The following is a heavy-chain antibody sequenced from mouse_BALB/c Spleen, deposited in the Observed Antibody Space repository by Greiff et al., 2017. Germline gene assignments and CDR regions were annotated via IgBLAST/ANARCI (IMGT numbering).Heavy chain of an antibody. CDR3: ARLSTVVATERYFDY. CDR2: ISNGGGST. Sequence: EVKLVESGGGLVQPGGSLKLSCAASGFTFSSYTMSWVRQTPEKRLEWVAYISNGGGSTYYPDTVKGRFTISRDNAKNTLYLQMSSLKSEDTAMYYCARLSTVVATERYFDYWGQGTTLTVSS. V-gene: IGHV5-12-2*01. D-gene: IGHD1-1*01. CDR1: GFTFSSYT. J-gene: IGHJ2*01.